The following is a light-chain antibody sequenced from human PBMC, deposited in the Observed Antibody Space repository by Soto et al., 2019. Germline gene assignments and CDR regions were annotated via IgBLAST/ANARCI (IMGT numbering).Light chain of an antibody. CDR3: QQSYSAPVT. Sequence: DIQMTQSPSSLSASVGDRVTINCRASQHISNSLNWYQQRPGKAPKLLIHAASDLQCGAPSRFSGSGSGTDFTLTITGLQPEDSATYYCQQSYSAPVTFGQGTKLQI. J-gene: IGKJ2*01. CDR1: QHISNS. V-gene: IGKV1-39*01. CDR2: AAS.